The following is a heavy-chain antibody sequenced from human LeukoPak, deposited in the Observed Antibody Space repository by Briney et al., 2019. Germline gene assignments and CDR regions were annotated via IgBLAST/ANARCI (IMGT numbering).Heavy chain of an antibody. J-gene: IGHJ4*02. D-gene: IGHD6-19*01. V-gene: IGHV3-74*01. Sequence: GGSLRLSCAASGFTFSKYWMLWVRQAPGKGLESASRIDTDGTVTTYADSVKGRFTVSRDNADNTMFLQMNSVRDEDTAVYYCATKQWLAPPPDSWGQGTPVTVSS. CDR1: GFTFSKYW. CDR2: IDTDGTVT. CDR3: ATKQWLAPPPDS.